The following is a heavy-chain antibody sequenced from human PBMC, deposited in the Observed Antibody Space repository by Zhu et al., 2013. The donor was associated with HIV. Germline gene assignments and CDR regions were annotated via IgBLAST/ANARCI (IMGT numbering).Heavy chain of an antibody. Sequence: QVQLQQWGAGLLKPSETLSLTCAVYGGSFSGYYWSWIRQPPGKGLEWIGEINHSGSTNYNPSLKSRVTISVDTSKNQFSLKLSSVTAADTAVYYCARLLRSLLRYFDWCQGFDPWGQGTLVTVSS. J-gene: IGHJ5*02. D-gene: IGHD3-9*01. CDR1: GGSFSGYY. V-gene: IGHV4-34*01. CDR2: INHSGST. CDR3: ARLLRSLLRYFDWCQGFDP.